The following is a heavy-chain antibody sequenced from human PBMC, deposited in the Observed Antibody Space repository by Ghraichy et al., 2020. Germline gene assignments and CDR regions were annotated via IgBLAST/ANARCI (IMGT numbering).Heavy chain of an antibody. V-gene: IGHV4-34*01. CDR3: ARRVLSGSYYFDY. CDR1: GGSFSGYY. J-gene: IGHJ4*02. CDR2: INHSGST. Sequence: GSLRLSCAVYGGSFSGYYWSWIRQPPGKGLEWIGEINHSGSTNYNPSLKSRVTISVDTSKNQFSLKLSSVTAADTAVYYCARRVLSGSYYFDYWGQGTLVTVSS. D-gene: IGHD1-26*01.